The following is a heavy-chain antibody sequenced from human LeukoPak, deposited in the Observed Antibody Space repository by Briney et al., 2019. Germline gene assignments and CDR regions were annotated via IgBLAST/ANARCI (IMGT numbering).Heavy chain of an antibody. CDR1: GGSFSGYY. V-gene: IGHV4-34*01. Sequence: SETLSLTCAVYGGSFSGYYWSWIRQPPGKGLEWIGEINHSGSTNYNPSLKSRVTISVDTSKNQFSLKLSSVTAADTAVYYCARGGRLRGCSGGSCYRNDYYYGMDVWGQGTTVTVSS. D-gene: IGHD2-15*01. CDR2: INHSGST. CDR3: ARGGRLRGCSGGSCYRNDYYYGMDV. J-gene: IGHJ6*02.